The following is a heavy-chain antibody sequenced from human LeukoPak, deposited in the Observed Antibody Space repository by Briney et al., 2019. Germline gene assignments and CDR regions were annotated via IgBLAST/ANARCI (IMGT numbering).Heavy chain of an antibody. CDR3: ARRSTSSWDAFDI. CDR1: GYSFTSYW. CDR2: IYPGDSDT. V-gene: IGHV5-51*01. D-gene: IGHD6-13*01. Sequence: GESLKISCKGSGYSFTSYWIGWVRQMPGKGLEWMGIIYPGDSDTRYSPSFQGQVTISADKSISTAYLQWSSLKASDTAMYYCARRSTSSWDAFDIWGQGTMVTVSP. J-gene: IGHJ3*02.